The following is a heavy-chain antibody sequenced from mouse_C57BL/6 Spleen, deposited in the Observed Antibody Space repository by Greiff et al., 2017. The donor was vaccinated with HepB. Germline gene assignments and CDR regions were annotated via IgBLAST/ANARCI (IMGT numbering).Heavy chain of an antibody. CDR3: ASPPHYYGSSLYAMDY. J-gene: IGHJ4*01. CDR2: ISYDGSN. CDR1: GYSITSGYY. D-gene: IGHD1-1*01. V-gene: IGHV3-6*01. Sequence: EVKLQESGPGLVKPSQSLSLTCSVTGYSITSGYYWNWIRQFPGNKLEWMGYISYDGSNNYNPSLKNRISITRDTSKNQFYLKLNSVTTEDTATYYCASPPHYYGSSLYAMDYWGQGTSVTVSS.